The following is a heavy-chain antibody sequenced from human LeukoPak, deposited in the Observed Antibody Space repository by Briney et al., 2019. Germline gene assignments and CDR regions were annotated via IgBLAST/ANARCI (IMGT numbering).Heavy chain of an antibody. CDR2: ISSSSSTI. CDR3: ARIPNSSQRGLYYFDY. Sequence: PGGSLRLSCAASGFTFSSYSMNWVRQAPGKGLEWVSYISSSSSTIYYADSVKGRFTISRDNAKNSLYLQMNSLRAEDTAVYYCARIPNSSQRGLYYFDYWGQGTLVTVSS. CDR1: GFTFSSYS. V-gene: IGHV3-48*04. D-gene: IGHD4-23*01. J-gene: IGHJ4*02.